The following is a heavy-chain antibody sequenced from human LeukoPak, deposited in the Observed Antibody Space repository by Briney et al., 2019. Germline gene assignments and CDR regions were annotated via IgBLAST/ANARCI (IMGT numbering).Heavy chain of an antibody. Sequence: SETLSLTCAVSGGSISSGGYSWSWIRQPPGTGLEWIGYIYHSGSTYYNPSLKSRVTISVDRSKNQFSLKLSSVTAADTAVYYCARDRSGSSSWYWFDPWGQGTLVTVSS. V-gene: IGHV4-30-2*01. CDR1: GGSISSGGYS. D-gene: IGHD6-13*01. CDR2: IYHSGST. CDR3: ARDRSGSSSWYWFDP. J-gene: IGHJ5*02.